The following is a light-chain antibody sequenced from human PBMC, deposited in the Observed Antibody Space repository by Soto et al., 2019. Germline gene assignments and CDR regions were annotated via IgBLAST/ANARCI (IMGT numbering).Light chain of an antibody. V-gene: IGLV2-8*01. CDR1: SSDVGAYNY. CDR2: EVS. J-gene: IGLJ1*01. CDR3: SSYAGSDVFV. Sequence: QSVLTPPPSASVSPGQSVAISCTGTSSDVGAYNYVAWYQQHPGKVPKLMIYEVSKRPSGVPDRFSGSKSGNTASLTVSGLQADDEADYYCSSYAGSDVFVFGTGTKVTVL.